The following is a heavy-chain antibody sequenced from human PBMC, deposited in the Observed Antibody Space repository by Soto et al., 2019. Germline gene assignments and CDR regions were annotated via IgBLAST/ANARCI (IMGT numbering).Heavy chain of an antibody. CDR1: GFTFSTYT. D-gene: IGHD3-10*01. J-gene: IGHJ3*02. Sequence: GGSLRLSCAASGFTFSTYTMNWVRQAPGKGLEWVSSISAGSRSIYYTDSLKGRSTVSRDNSKNSLYLQINSLKAVYSAVHHPPRSTPGNPFDIWGQGTMVTVSS. CDR2: ISAGSRSI. CDR3: PRSTPGNPFDI. V-gene: IGHV3-21*01.